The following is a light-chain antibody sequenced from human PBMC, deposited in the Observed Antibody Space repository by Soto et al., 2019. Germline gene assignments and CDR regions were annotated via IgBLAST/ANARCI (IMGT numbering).Light chain of an antibody. CDR3: QQYGSSPRT. J-gene: IGKJ1*01. Sequence: DIVLTQSPGTLSLSPGERATLSCRASQTVSSSSLAWYQLKPGQAPRLLIFGASTRAAGFPDRFSGSGSGTDFTLTISRLEPEDFAVYYCQQYGSSPRTFGQGTKVEIK. V-gene: IGKV3-20*01. CDR1: QTVSSSS. CDR2: GAS.